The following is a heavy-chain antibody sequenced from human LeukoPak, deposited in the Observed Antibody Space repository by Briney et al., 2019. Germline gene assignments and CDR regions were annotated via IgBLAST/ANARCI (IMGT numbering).Heavy chain of an antibody. CDR3: ARGGYEFDY. V-gene: IGHV3-48*04. D-gene: IGHD5-12*01. CDR2: ISGSGGTI. Sequence: GGSLRLSCAASGFTFSSYWMSWVRQAPGKGLEWVSYISGSGGTIYYADSVRGRFTISRDNAKNLLYLQMNSLRAEDTGVYYCARGGYEFDYWGQGTLVTVSS. J-gene: IGHJ4*02. CDR1: GFTFSSYW.